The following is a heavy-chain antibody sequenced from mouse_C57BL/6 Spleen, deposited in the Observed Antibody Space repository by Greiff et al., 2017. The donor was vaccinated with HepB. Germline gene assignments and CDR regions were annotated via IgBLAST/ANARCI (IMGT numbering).Heavy chain of an antibody. Sequence: EVHLVESGGGLVKPGGSLKLSCAASGFTFSSYAMSWVRQTPEKRLEWVATISDGGSYTYYPDNVKGRFTISRDNAKNNLYLQMSHLKSEDTAMYYCAREGDYYGSRGYFDVWGTGTTVTVSS. CDR2: ISDGGSYT. J-gene: IGHJ1*03. D-gene: IGHD1-1*01. V-gene: IGHV5-4*01. CDR1: GFTFSSYA. CDR3: AREGDYYGSRGYFDV.